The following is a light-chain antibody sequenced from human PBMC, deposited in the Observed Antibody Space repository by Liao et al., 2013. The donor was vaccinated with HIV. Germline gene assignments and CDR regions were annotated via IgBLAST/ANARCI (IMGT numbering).Light chain of an antibody. V-gene: IGLV3-1*01. CDR3: QAWDSSTGV. Sequence: SYELTQPPSVSVSPGQTGTITCSGDSLGDKHASWYKQRPGQSPVLVIYEGNKRPSGIPERFSGSISGNTATLTISGTQAMDEAAYFCQAWDSSTGVFGGGTKLTVL. CDR2: EGN. CDR1: SLGDKH. J-gene: IGLJ3*02.